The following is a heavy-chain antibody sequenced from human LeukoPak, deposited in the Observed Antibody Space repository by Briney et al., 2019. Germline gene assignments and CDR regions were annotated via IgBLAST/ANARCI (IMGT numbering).Heavy chain of an antibody. V-gene: IGHV3-74*01. CDR2: INTDETIT. CDR1: GFTFSSYW. CDR3: ARATYYYDSSGYRAVYYFDY. J-gene: IGHJ4*02. Sequence: PGGSLRLSCAASGFTFSSYWMHWVRQAPRKGLVWVSRINTDETITTYADSVKGRFTISRDNAKNTLYLQMNSLRAEDTAVYYCARATYYYDSSGYRAVYYFDYWGQGTLVTVSS. D-gene: IGHD3-22*01.